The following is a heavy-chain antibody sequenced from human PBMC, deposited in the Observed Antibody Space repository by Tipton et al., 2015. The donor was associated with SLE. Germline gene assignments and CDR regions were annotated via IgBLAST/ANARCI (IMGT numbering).Heavy chain of an antibody. CDR1: GGSISSSSYY. V-gene: IGHV4-61*01. D-gene: IGHD3-10*01. Sequence: TLSLTCSVSGGSISSSSYYWSWIRQPPGKGLEWIGYIYTSGSTNYNPSLKSRVTISVDTSKNQFSLKLSSVTAADTAVYYCARESPDYYGSGSYSGGGYFQHWGQGTLVTVSS. J-gene: IGHJ1*01. CDR2: IYTSGST. CDR3: ARESPDYYGSGSYSGGGYFQH.